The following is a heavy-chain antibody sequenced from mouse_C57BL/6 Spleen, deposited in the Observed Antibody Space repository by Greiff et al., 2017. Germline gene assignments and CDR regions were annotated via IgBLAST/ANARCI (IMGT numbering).Heavy chain of an antibody. V-gene: IGHV1-62-2*01. J-gene: IGHJ1*03. CDR3: ARHEESYYGSSYRYFDV. CDR2: FYPGSGSI. D-gene: IGHD1-1*01. Sequence: QVQLKQSGAELVKPGASVKLSCKASGYTFTDHTIHWVKQRSGQGLEWIGWFYPGSGSIKYNEKFKDKATLTADKSSSTVYMELSRLTSEDSAVYFCARHEESYYGSSYRYFDVWGTGTTVTVSS. CDR1: GYTFTDHT.